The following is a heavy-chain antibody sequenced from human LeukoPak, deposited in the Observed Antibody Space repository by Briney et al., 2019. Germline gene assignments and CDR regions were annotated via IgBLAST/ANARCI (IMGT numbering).Heavy chain of an antibody. V-gene: IGHV1-18*01. CDR3: ARYSGSYHTYFDS. J-gene: IGHJ4*02. CDR2: ISAYNGNT. D-gene: IGHD1-26*01. Sequence: ASVKVSCKASGYTFTSYGISWVRQAPGQGLEWMGWISAYNGNTNYAQKLQGRVTMTRDTSTSTVDMKLSRLRSEDTAVYYCARYSGSYHTYFDSWGQGTLVTVSS. CDR1: GYTFTSYG.